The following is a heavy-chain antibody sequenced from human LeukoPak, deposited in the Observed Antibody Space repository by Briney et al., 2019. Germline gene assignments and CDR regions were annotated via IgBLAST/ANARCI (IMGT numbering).Heavy chain of an antibody. D-gene: IGHD1-1*01. Sequence: RPSETLSLTCAVSDDSITMYYWTWIRQPPGKGLEWIGYVDHTGSTNFNPSLNGRVSISRDTSKNLFSLRLRSVTAADTAVYFCARGRVSSGTWYSTYYYYFYMDVWGKGTTVTVSS. CDR2: VDHTGST. J-gene: IGHJ6*03. CDR1: DDSITMYY. CDR3: ARGRVSSGTWYSTYYYYFYMDV. V-gene: IGHV4-59*01.